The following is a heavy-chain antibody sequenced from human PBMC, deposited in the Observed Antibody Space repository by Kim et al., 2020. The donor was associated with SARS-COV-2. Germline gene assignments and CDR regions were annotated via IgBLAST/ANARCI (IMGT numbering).Heavy chain of an antibody. CDR3: AKRGLRTFSFFDS. J-gene: IGHJ4*02. D-gene: IGHD3-10*01. V-gene: IGHV3-23*01. Sequence: YTDSVKGRFTVSRDNSINTVFLQMNSLRVEETAIYCCAKRGLRTFSFFDSWGQGTLVTVSS.